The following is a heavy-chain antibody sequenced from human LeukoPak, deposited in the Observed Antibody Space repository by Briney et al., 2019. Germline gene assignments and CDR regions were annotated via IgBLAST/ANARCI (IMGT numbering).Heavy chain of an antibody. J-gene: IGHJ4*02. CDR2: ISAYNDNT. D-gene: IGHD6-19*01. V-gene: IGHV1-18*01. CDR1: GYTFTNYG. CDR3: ARVDVIAVAGSTDFDY. Sequence: ASVKVSCKASGYTFTNYGISWVRQAPGQGLEWMGWISAYNDNTNYEQKLQGRVTMTTDTSTSTAYMELRSLRSDDTAVYYCARVDVIAVAGSTDFDYWGQGTLVTVSS.